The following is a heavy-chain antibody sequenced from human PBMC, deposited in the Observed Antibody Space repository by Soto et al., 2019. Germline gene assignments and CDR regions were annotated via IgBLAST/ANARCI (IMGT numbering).Heavy chain of an antibody. CDR2: SSAYNGDT. CDR3: ARVRGAAFVPFDF. CDR1: GYTFADSG. D-gene: IGHD3-10*01. J-gene: IGHJ4*02. V-gene: IGHV1-18*01. Sequence: QVQLVQSGGEVKKPGASVKVSCKASGYTFADSGISWVRQAPGQGLEWLGWSSAYNGDTEYAQKFQGRVTMTTDTSTSTAYMELRSLTSDDTAVYYCARVRGAAFVPFDFWGQGTLVTVSS.